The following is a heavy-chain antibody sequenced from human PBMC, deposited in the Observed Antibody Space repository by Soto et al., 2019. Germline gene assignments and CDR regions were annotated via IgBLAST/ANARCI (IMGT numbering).Heavy chain of an antibody. CDR3: ERHPTDYSIDY. CDR2: LYYSGST. J-gene: IGHJ4*02. CDR1: GGSISSSAYY. V-gene: IGHV4-39*01. Sequence: QLQLQESGPGLVKPSETLSLTCTVSGGSISSSAYYWGWLRQPPGKGLEWIVALYYSGSTYYNPYLRSRVTMAIDTSMNQFSQEQRSVTVADADVYYCERHPTDYSIDYWGKGTMVTASS. D-gene: IGHD4-4*01.